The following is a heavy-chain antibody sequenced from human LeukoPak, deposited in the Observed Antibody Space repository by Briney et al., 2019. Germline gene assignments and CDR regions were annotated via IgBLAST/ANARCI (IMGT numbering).Heavy chain of an antibody. J-gene: IGHJ4*02. CDR1: GYTFTGYY. V-gene: IGHV1-2*02. CDR2: INPNSGGT. Sequence: GASVKVSCKASGYTFTGYYMHWVRQAAGQALEWMGWINPNSGGTNYAQKLQGRVTMTRDTSISTAYLERSRLRSDDTAVYYCARASIAVAGRLFDYWGQGTLVTVSS. D-gene: IGHD6-19*01. CDR3: ARASIAVAGRLFDY.